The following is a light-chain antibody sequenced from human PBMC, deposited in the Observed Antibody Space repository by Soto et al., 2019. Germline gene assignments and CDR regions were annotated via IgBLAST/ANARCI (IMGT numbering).Light chain of an antibody. Sequence: QSVLTQPASVSGSPGQSITISCTGTSSDVGGYNYVSWYQQQPDKAPKLMIYEVTSRPSGVSDRFSGSKSGNTASLTISGLQAEDEADYYCSSYTSSIPYVFGTGTQLTVL. CDR1: SSDVGGYNY. CDR3: SSYTSSIPYV. V-gene: IGLV2-14*01. CDR2: EVT. J-gene: IGLJ1*01.